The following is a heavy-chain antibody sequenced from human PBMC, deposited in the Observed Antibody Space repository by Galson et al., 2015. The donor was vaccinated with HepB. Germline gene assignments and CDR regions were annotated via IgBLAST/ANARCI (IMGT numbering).Heavy chain of an antibody. Sequence: QVQLQESGPGLVKPSETLSLTCAVSGVSIRSSNWWNWVRQSPGKGLAWIGEINDNGKTNFNPSLKSRITLSIDTSKNQFSLKLSSMTAADTAVYYCARPGGGHDPWSPYYPSYMKVWGKGTT. J-gene: IGHJ6*03. CDR3: ARPGGGHDPWSPYYPSYMKV. CDR1: GVSIRSSNW. CDR2: INDNGKT. V-gene: IGHV4/OR15-8*02. D-gene: IGHD3-3*01.